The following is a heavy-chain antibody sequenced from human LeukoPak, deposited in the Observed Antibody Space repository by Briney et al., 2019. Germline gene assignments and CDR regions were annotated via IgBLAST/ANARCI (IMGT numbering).Heavy chain of an antibody. CDR3: ARAGYSYGSGYYFDY. Sequence: SETLSLTCTVSGGSISNYYWTWIRQPPGKGLEWIGFIYYTGSTNYDPSPKSRVTISLDTSKNQFSLKLSSVTAADTAVYYCARAGYSYGSGYYFDYWGQGTLVTVSS. CDR1: GGSISNYY. V-gene: IGHV4-59*12. J-gene: IGHJ4*02. CDR2: IYYTGST. D-gene: IGHD5-18*01.